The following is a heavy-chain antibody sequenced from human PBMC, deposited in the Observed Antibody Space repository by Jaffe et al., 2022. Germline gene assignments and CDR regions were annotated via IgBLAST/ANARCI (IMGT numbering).Heavy chain of an antibody. D-gene: IGHD2-15*01. V-gene: IGHV4-34*01. CDR3: ASSSGGRNRPGGYFFDY. J-gene: IGHJ4*02. Sequence: QVQLQQWGAGLLKPSETLSLTCAVYGGSFSGYYWSWIRQPPGKGLEWIGEINHSGSTNYNPSLKSRVTISVDTSKNQFSLKLSSVTAADTAVYYCASSSGGRNRPGGYFFDYWGQGTLVTVSS. CDR1: GGSFSGYY. CDR2: INHSGST.